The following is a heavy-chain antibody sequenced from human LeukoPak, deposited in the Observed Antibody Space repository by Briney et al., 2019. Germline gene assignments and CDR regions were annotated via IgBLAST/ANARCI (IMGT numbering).Heavy chain of an antibody. Sequence: ASVKVSCKASGYTFTGYYIHWVRQAPGQGLEWMGWINPNSGGTKYTQKFQGRVTMTRDTSISTAYMELSSLRSDDTAVYYCARDGHTTGWEDFDYWGQGTLVIVSS. CDR2: INPNSGGT. CDR3: ARDGHTTGWEDFDY. J-gene: IGHJ4*02. CDR1: GYTFTGYY. D-gene: IGHD6-19*01. V-gene: IGHV1-2*02.